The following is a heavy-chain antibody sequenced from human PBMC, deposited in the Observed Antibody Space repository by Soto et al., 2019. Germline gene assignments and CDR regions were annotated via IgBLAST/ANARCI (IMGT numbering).Heavy chain of an antibody. CDR2: VYYRGRS. D-gene: IGHD2-8*01. CDR1: GGSVSNSNYY. Sequence: SETLSLTCTVSGGSVSNSNYYWGWIRQSPGKGLEWIGSVYYRGRSYSKSSVKSRVTVSVDTSKNQFSLNLNSVTASDTAVYYCVSQRTSVLTQAYFDYWGPGALVTVSS. J-gene: IGHJ4*02. CDR3: VSQRTSVLTQAYFDY. V-gene: IGHV4-39*01.